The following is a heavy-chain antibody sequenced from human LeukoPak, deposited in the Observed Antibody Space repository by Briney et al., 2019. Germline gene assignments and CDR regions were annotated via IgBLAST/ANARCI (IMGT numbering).Heavy chain of an antibody. CDR2: ISSSSSYI. CDR1: GFTFSSYS. J-gene: IGHJ5*02. Sequence: SGGSLRLSCAASGFTFSSYSMNWVRQAPGKGLEWVSSISSSSSYIYYADSVKGRFTISRDNAKNSLYLQMNSLRAEDTAVYYCAREQGNWFDPWGQGTLVTVSS. V-gene: IGHV3-21*04. CDR3: AREQGNWFDP.